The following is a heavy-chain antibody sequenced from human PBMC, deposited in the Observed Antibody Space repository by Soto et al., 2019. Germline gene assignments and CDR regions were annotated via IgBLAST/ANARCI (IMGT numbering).Heavy chain of an antibody. D-gene: IGHD3-3*01. CDR2: ISYDGSNK. CDR3: AKEGRALGDFWSGYYTGHFDY. CDR1: GFTFSSYG. V-gene: IGHV3-30*18. J-gene: IGHJ4*02. Sequence: GGSLRLSCAASGFTFSSYGMHWVRQAPGKGLEWVEVISYDGSNKYYADSVKGRFTISRDNSKNTLYLQMNSLRAEDTAVYYCAKEGRALGDFWSGYYTGHFDYWGQGTLVTVSS.